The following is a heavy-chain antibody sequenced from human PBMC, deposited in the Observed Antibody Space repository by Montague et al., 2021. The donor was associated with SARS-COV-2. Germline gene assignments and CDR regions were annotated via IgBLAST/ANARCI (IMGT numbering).Heavy chain of an antibody. V-gene: IGHV4-34*01. D-gene: IGHD5-12*01. Sequence: SETLSLTCAVYGGSFGVHYWSWVRQPPGKGLERIGEINRIGHTNYNPSLESRFTISVHTSRNQFSLDLSSVTAADTAVYYCARCSLDGGYSGYEVCYFDYWGQGTLVTVSS. J-gene: IGHJ4*02. CDR3: ARCSLDGGYSGYEVCYFDY. CDR1: GGSFGVHY. CDR2: INRIGHT.